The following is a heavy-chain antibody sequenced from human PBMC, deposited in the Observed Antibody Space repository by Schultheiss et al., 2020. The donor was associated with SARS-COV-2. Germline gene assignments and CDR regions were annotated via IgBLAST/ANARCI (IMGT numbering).Heavy chain of an antibody. CDR2: INHSGST. V-gene: IGHV4-34*01. CDR3: ASAGGSGWSGVGAFDI. Sequence: SETLSLTCAVYGGSFSGYSWSWIRQPPGKGLEWIGEINHSGSTNYNPSLKSRVTISVDTSKNQFSLKLSSVTAADTAVYYCASAGGSGWSGVGAFDIWGQGTMVTVSS. J-gene: IGHJ3*02. CDR1: GGSFSGYS. D-gene: IGHD6-19*01.